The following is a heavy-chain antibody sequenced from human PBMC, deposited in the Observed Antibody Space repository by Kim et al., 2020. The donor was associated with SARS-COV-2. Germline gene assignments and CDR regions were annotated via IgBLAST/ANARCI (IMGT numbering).Heavy chain of an antibody. CDR1: GYTFTSYY. D-gene: IGHD6-19*01. Sequence: ASVKVSCKASGYTFTSYYMHWVRQAPGQGLEWMGIINPSGGSTSYAQKFQGRVTMTRDTSTSTVYMELSSLRSEDTAVYYCARDLIIIAVAGTVGDAFDIWGQGTMVTVSS. CDR3: ARDLIIIAVAGTVGDAFDI. CDR2: INPSGGST. J-gene: IGHJ3*02. V-gene: IGHV1-46*01.